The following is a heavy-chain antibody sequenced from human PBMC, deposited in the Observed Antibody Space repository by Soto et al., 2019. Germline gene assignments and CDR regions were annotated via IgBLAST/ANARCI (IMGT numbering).Heavy chain of an antibody. CDR3: AKVKWTYGSVSDI. J-gene: IGHJ3*02. Sequence: GGSLRLSCAASGFTFSSFAMSWVRQAPGKGLEWVSGISNSGGSVNYADSVKGRFTISRDNSKNTLSLEMNSLRAEDTALYYCAKVKWTYGSVSDIWGQRTMVTVSS. D-gene: IGHD4-17*01. V-gene: IGHV3-23*01. CDR1: GFTFSSFA. CDR2: ISNSGGSV.